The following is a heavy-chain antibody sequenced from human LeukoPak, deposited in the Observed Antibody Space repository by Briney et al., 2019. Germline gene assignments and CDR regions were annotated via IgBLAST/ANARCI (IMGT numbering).Heavy chain of an antibody. CDR3: ANFWSGYTDY. CDR1: GGSISSSSYY. V-gene: IGHV4-39*01. D-gene: IGHD3-3*01. Sequence: SETLSLTCTVSGGSISSSSYYWGWIRQPPGKGLEWIGSIYYSGSTYYNPSLKSRVTISVDTSKNQFSLKLSSVTAADTAVYYCANFWSGYTDYWGQGTLVTVSS. J-gene: IGHJ4*02. CDR2: IYYSGST.